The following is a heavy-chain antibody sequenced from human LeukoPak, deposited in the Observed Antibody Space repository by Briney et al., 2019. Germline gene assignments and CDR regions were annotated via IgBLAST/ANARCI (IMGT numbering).Heavy chain of an antibody. D-gene: IGHD2-15*01. V-gene: IGHV3-9*01. J-gene: IGHJ4*02. CDR3: AKSFGGTCYGN. Sequence: GRSLRLSCAASGFTFEDYAMHWVRQAPGKGLEWVSGISWNSGSLGYADSVKGRFTISRDNAKNSLYLQMNSLRPEDTALYYCAKSFGGTCYGNWGQGTLVTVSS. CDR1: GFTFEDYA. CDR2: ISWNSGSL.